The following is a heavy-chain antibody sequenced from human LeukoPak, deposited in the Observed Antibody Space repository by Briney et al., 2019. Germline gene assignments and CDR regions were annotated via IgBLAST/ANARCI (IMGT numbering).Heavy chain of an antibody. V-gene: IGHV2-70*01. D-gene: IGHD2-15*01. J-gene: IGHJ4*02. CDR2: IVWNDDK. CDR3: ASGLSWNFDY. Sequence: SGPALVKPTQTLTLTCTFSGFSLNTRAMCVSWIRQPPGKALEWLAFIVWNDDKYYSTSLKTRLTTSKDTSKNQVVLTMTNMDPVDTATYYCASGLSWNFDYWGQGTLVTVSS. CDR1: GFSLNTRAMC.